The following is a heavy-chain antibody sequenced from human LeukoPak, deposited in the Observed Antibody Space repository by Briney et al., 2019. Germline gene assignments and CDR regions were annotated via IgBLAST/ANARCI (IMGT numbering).Heavy chain of an antibody. D-gene: IGHD2-15*01. V-gene: IGHV1-69*05. CDR3: ARDGEVVAATYYYYYMDV. J-gene: IGHJ6*03. CDR2: IIPIFGTA. CDR1: GGTFSSYA. Sequence: VASVKVPCKASGGTFSSYAISWVRQAPGQGLEWMGRIIPIFGTANYAQKFQGRVTITTDESTSTAYMELSSLRSEDTAVYYCARDGEVVAATYYYYYMDVWGKGTTVTVSS.